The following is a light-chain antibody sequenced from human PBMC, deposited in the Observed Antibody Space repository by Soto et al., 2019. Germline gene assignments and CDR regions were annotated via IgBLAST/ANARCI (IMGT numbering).Light chain of an antibody. V-gene: IGLV2-14*01. CDR1: SSDVGGYNY. CDR3: SSYTSSRTWV. Sequence: QSALTQSASVSESPGQSITISCTGTSSDVGGYNYVSWYQQHPGKAPRLMIFEVTNRPSGVSSRFSGSKSGNTASLTISGLQAEDEADYYCSSYTSSRTWVFGGGTKLTVL. CDR2: EVT. J-gene: IGLJ3*02.